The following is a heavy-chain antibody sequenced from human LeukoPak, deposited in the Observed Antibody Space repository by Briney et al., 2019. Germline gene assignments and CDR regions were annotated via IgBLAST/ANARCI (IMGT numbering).Heavy chain of an antibody. J-gene: IGHJ4*02. Sequence: GGSLRLSCAASGFTFSSYAMSWVRQAPGKGLEWVSAISGSGGSTYYADSVKGRFTISRDNSKNTLYLQMNRLRAEDTAVYYCAKEGGLRYFDWLFPDYWGQGTLVTVSS. V-gene: IGHV3-23*01. D-gene: IGHD3-9*01. CDR1: GFTFSSYA. CDR2: ISGSGGST. CDR3: AKEGGLRYFDWLFPDY.